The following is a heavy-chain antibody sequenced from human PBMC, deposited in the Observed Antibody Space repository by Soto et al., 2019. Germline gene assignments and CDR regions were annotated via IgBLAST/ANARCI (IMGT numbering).Heavy chain of an antibody. J-gene: IGHJ6*02. CDR2: ISPTGST. D-gene: IGHD2-15*01. CDR1: GGSNSRGGYS. V-gene: IGHV4-30-2*06. CDR3: GVAPPGPSLRWAQ. Sequence: TLSLSCTVSGGSNSRGGYSWSWLRQSPEKGLEWLGCISPTGSTYYHRSLKCRVNISIDTSRNQFSLNLTPVTAADTAVYYCGVAPPGPSLRWAQWSQGT.